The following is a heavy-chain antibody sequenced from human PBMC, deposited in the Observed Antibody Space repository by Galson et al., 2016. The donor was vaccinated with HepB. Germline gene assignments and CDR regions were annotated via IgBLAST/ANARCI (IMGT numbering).Heavy chain of an antibody. CDR2: ISYDGSTK. D-gene: IGHD6-13*01. CDR3: ARAFKSGELRRSIVAGGTHRFDP. J-gene: IGHJ5*02. Sequence: SLRLSCAASGFIFGDFAMSWVRQAPGKGLEWVAVISYDGSTKYVDSVKGRFTISRDNSKNTLYLQMNSLRAEDTAVYYCARAFKSGELRRSIVAGGTHRFDPWGQGTLVTVSS. V-gene: IGHV3-30-3*01. CDR1: GFIFGDFA.